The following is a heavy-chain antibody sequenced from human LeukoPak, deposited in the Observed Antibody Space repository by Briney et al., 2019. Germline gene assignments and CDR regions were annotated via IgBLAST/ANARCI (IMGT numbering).Heavy chain of an antibody. J-gene: IGHJ2*01. CDR3: ARDTGWYFDL. D-gene: IGHD4-17*01. CDR2: ITGDGSST. CDR1: GFTFCGFW. Sequence: GGSLRLSCAASGFTFCGFWMHWVRQVPGKGLVWVSRITGDGSSTTYADSVKGRFTISRDNAKNTVFLRMISLRAEDTAVYYCARDTGWYFDLWGRGTLVTVSS. V-gene: IGHV3-74*01.